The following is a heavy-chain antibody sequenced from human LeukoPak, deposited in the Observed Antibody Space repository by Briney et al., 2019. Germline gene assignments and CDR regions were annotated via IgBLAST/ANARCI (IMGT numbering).Heavy chain of an antibody. Sequence: SETLSLTCAVYGGPFSGYYWSWIRQPPGKGLEWIGEINHSGSTNYNPSLKSRVTISVDTSKNQFSLKLSSVTAADTAVYYCARASTYCSSTSCYLDYWGQGTLVTVSS. CDR1: GGPFSGYY. CDR3: ARASTYCSSTSCYLDY. V-gene: IGHV4-34*01. CDR2: INHSGST. J-gene: IGHJ4*02. D-gene: IGHD2-2*01.